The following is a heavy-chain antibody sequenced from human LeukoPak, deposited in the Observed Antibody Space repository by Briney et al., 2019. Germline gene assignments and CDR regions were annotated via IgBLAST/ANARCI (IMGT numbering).Heavy chain of an antibody. CDR3: ARGPTHGGTFFEN. Sequence: PSETLSLTCTVSGGSISSNYWNWVRQPAGKGLEWIGRIYASGATLYNPSLKSRVTMSVDASENHFSLKLTSVTAADTAIYYCARGPTHGGTFFENWGQGILVTVSS. CDR1: GGSISSNY. CDR2: IYASGAT. V-gene: IGHV4-4*07. J-gene: IGHJ4*02. D-gene: IGHD1-1*01.